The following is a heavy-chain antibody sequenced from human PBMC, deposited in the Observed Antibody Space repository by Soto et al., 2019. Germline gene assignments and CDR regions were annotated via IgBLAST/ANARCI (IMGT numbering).Heavy chain of an antibody. D-gene: IGHD3-22*01. CDR2: ISYDGSNK. CDR1: GFTFSSYA. J-gene: IGHJ4*02. CDR3: ARDRWDYDSSGYLFDY. V-gene: IGHV3-30-3*01. Sequence: PGGSLRLSCAASGFTFSSYAMHWVRQAPGKGLEWVAVISYDGSNKYYADSVKGRFTISRDNSKNTLYLQMNSLRAEDTAVYYCARDRWDYDSSGYLFDYWGQGTLVTVSS.